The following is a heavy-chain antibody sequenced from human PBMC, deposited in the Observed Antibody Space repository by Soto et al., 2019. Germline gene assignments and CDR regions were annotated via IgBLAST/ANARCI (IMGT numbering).Heavy chain of an antibody. V-gene: IGHV1-58*01. CDR1: GFTFTSSA. D-gene: IGHD3-22*01. J-gene: IGHJ4*02. CDR2: IVVGSGNT. Sequence: ASVKVSCKASGFTFTSSAVQWVRQARGQRLEWIGWIVVGSGNTNYAQKFQERVTITRDMSTSTAYMELSSLRSEDTAVYYCAAGPNYYDSSPGDYWGQGTLVTVSS. CDR3: AAGPNYYDSSPGDY.